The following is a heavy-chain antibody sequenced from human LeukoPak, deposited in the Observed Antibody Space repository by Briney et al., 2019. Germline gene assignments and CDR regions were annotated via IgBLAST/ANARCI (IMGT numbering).Heavy chain of an antibody. V-gene: IGHV3-23*01. CDR1: GFTFSSYW. J-gene: IGHJ6*02. Sequence: GGSLRLSCAASGFTFSSYWMSWVRQAPGKGLEWVSAISGSGGSTYYADSVKGRFTISRDNSKNTLYLQMNSLRAEDTAVYYCAKGEVILSYGMDVWGQGTTVTVSS. CDR3: AKGEVILSYGMDV. D-gene: IGHD3-9*01. CDR2: ISGSGGST.